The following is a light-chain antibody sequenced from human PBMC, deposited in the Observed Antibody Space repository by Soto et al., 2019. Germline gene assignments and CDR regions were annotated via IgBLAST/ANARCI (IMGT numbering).Light chain of an antibody. J-gene: IGLJ3*02. CDR1: SSNIASYND. Sequence: QALVTQPPSVSGAPGQSVTISCTGTSSNIASYNDAHWYQQLPGTAPKVVIHDSNNRPSGIPDRFSGSGSGTSASLVITGLRAEDEADYYCQSYDSGVSAWVFGGGTELTVL. V-gene: IGLV1-40*01. CDR3: QSYDSGVSAWV. CDR2: DSN.